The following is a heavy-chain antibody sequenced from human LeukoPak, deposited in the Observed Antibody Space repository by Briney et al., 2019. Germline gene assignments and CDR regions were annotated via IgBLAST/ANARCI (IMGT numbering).Heavy chain of an antibody. Sequence: GGSLRLSCAASGFTFSSYEMNWVRQAPGKGLEWVSYISSSGSTIYYADSVKGRFTISRDNAKNSLYLQMNSLRAEDMAVYYCARDKKLYCSGGSCSYYYYYYMDVWGKGTTVTVSS. D-gene: IGHD2-15*01. J-gene: IGHJ6*03. V-gene: IGHV3-48*03. CDR2: ISSSGSTI. CDR1: GFTFSSYE. CDR3: ARDKKLYCSGGSCSYYYYYYMDV.